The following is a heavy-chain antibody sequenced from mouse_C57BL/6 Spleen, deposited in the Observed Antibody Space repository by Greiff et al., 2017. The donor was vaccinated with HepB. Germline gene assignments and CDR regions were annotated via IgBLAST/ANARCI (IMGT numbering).Heavy chain of an antibody. V-gene: IGHV1-4*01. CDR3: ARGYGNDDWYFDV. CDR2: INPSSGYT. CDR1: GYTFTSYT. J-gene: IGHJ1*03. D-gene: IGHD2-2*01. Sequence: VQLQQSGAELARPGASVKMSCKASGYTFTSYTMHWVKQRPGQGLEWIGYINPSSGYTKYNQKFKDKATLTADKSSSTAYMQLSSLTSEDSAVYYCARGYGNDDWYFDVWGTGTTVTVSS.